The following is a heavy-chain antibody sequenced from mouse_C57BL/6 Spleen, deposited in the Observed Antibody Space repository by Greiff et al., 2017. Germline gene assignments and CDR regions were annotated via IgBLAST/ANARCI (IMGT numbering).Heavy chain of an antibody. Sequence: EVMLVESGGGLVKPGGSLKLSCAASGFTFSSYTMSWVRQTPEKRLEWVATISGGGGNTYYPDSVKGRFTISRDNAKNTLYLQMSSLRSEDTALYYCARHKEAWFAYWGQGTLVTVSA. CDR1: GFTFSSYT. CDR3: ARHKEAWFAY. V-gene: IGHV5-9*01. J-gene: IGHJ3*01. CDR2: ISGGGGNT.